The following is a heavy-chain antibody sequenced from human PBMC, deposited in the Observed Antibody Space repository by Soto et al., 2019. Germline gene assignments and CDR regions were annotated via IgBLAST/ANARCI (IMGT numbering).Heavy chain of an antibody. CDR3: ARDPYYDFWSGYSNYYYYGMDV. J-gene: IGHJ6*02. Sequence: TLSLTCTVSGGSVSSGSYYWSWIRQPPGKGLEWIGYIYYSGSTNYNPSLKSRVTISVDTSKNQFSLKLSSVTAADTAVYYCARDPYYDFWSGYSNYYYYGMDVWGQGTTVTVSS. D-gene: IGHD3-3*01. V-gene: IGHV4-61*01. CDR2: IYYSGST. CDR1: GGSVSSGSYY.